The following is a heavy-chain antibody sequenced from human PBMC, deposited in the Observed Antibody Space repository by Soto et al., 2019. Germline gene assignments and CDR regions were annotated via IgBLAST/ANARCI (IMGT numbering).Heavy chain of an antibody. Sequence: QVQLVQSGAEVKKPGSSVKVSCKASGGTFSSYAISWVRQAPGQGLEWMGGIIPIFGTANYAQKFQGRVTITADESTSTAYMELSSLRSEDTAVYYCARPKYSSSWYRPKKQYGMDVWGQGTTVTVSS. CDR2: IIPIFGTA. D-gene: IGHD6-13*01. CDR3: ARPKYSSSWYRPKKQYGMDV. CDR1: GGTFSSYA. V-gene: IGHV1-69*01. J-gene: IGHJ6*02.